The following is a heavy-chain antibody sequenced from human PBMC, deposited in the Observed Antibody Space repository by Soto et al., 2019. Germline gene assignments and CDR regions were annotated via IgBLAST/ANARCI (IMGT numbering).Heavy chain of an antibody. D-gene: IGHD6-13*01. CDR3: VRDGSIAAAGSNYYYGMDV. V-gene: IGHV1-69*01. J-gene: IGHJ6*02. Sequence: QVQLVQSGAEVKKPGSSVKVSCKASGGTFSSSAISWVRQAPGQGLEWMGGIIPMSGRGKYAQKFQGRVTITADDSTSTVYMELNRLRSEDTAVYYCVRDGSIAAAGSNYYYGMDVWGQGTTVTVSS. CDR2: IIPMSGRG. CDR1: GGTFSSSA.